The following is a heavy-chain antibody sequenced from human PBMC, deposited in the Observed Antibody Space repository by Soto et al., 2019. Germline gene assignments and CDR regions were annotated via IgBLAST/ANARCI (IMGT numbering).Heavy chain of an antibody. CDR3: ARFLLSGYGDYKRPYSYGMDV. CDR2: IKQDGSEK. CDR1: GFPFISLW. Sequence: WGSLRLPWAASGFPFISLWVSWVRQAPGKGLEWGANIKQDGSEKYYVDSVKGRFTISRDNAKNSLYLQMNSLRAEDTAVYYCARFLLSGYGDYKRPYSYGMDVWGQGTTVTVSS. D-gene: IGHD4-17*01. J-gene: IGHJ6*02. V-gene: IGHV3-7*01.